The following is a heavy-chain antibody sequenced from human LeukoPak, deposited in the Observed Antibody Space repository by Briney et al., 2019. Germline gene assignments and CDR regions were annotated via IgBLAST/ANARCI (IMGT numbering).Heavy chain of an antibody. D-gene: IGHD5-12*01. J-gene: IGHJ4*02. CDR2: ISSSGSTI. CDR1: GFTFSDYY. CDR3: AREGRVSGYDFDC. Sequence: PGGSLRLSCAASGFTFSDYYMSWIRQAPGKGLEWVSYISSSGSTIYYADSVKGRFTISRDNAKNTLYLQMNSLRVEDTAVYYCAREGRVSGYDFDCWGQGTLVTVSS. V-gene: IGHV3-11*01.